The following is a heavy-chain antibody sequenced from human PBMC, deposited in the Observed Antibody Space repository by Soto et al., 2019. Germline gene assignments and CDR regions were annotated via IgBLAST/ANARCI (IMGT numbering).Heavy chain of an antibody. CDR2: IYYSGST. V-gene: IGHV4-31*03. CDR3: GGGLGGLSAPSGSYNGLDV. D-gene: IGHD3-10*01. CDR1: GGSISSRGYY. J-gene: IGHJ6*02. Sequence: LSLTCTVSGGSISSRGYYWGWIRQHPVKGLEWIGYIYYSGSTYYNPSLRSRVTMSVDTSKNQFSLKLRSVTAADTAVYYCGGGLGGLSAPSGSYNGLDVWGQGTTVTVSS.